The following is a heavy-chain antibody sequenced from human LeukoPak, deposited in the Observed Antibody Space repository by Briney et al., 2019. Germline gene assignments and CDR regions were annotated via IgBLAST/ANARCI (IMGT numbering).Heavy chain of an antibody. J-gene: IGHJ4*02. Sequence: NPGGSLRLSCAASGFTFSSSAMTWVRQAPGKGLEWVSAISDDGDAKYADSVKGRFTISRDNAKNSLYLQMNSLRAEDTAVYYCARGRFGSRLRRDHPLDYWGQGTLVTVSS. CDR3: ARGRFGSRLRRDHPLDY. CDR2: ISDDGDAK. D-gene: IGHD3-10*01. CDR1: GFTFSSSA. V-gene: IGHV3-21*01.